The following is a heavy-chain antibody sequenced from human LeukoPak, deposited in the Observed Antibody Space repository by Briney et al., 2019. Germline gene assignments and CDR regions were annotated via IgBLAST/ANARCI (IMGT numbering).Heavy chain of an antibody. CDR3: ATLGETSGWYPDH. Sequence: PGGSLKLSCAASGFTVSSSAMHWVRQASGKGLEWLGSVRSKGYNYATAYGASVKDRFIISRDDSKSTAYLQMSSLKSEDTAVYYCATLGETSGWYPDHWGQGTLVTVSS. D-gene: IGHD6-19*01. J-gene: IGHJ4*02. CDR1: GFTVSSSA. CDR2: VRSKGYNYAT. V-gene: IGHV3-73*01.